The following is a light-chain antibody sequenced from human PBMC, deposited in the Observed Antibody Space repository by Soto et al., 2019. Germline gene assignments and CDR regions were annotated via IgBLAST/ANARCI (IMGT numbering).Light chain of an antibody. CDR2: QVT. J-gene: IGLJ1*01. CDR3: SSYTDSSNEA. V-gene: IGLV2-14*01. CDR1: SSDLAIYNY. Sequence: QSALTQPASVSGSPGQSITISCTGTSSDLAIYNYVSWYQQQPGKAPKLMIYQVTNRPSGVSNRFSGSRSGNTASLTISGLQAEDEADYYCSSYTDSSNEAFGHRTKVTVL.